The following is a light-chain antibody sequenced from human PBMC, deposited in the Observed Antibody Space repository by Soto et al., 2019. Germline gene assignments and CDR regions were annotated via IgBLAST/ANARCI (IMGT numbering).Light chain of an antibody. CDR2: VAS. Sequence: DIQMTQSPSSLSASVADRVTITFRASQGISKYLALYQQQPGKVPKLLIYVASTLQSGVPSRFSCSGSGTDFTLTISSMQPEDVATYYCQKYNSAPWTFGQGTKVEIK. J-gene: IGKJ1*01. CDR3: QKYNSAPWT. V-gene: IGKV1-27*01. CDR1: QGISKY.